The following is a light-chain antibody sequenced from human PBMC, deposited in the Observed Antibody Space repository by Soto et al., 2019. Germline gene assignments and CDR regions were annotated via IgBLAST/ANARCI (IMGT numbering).Light chain of an antibody. CDR2: AAS. CDR3: QQYNSYPWT. CDR1: QGISSW. Sequence: DIQMTQSPSSLSASVGDRVTITCRASQGISSWLAWYQQKPEKALKSLIYAASSLQSGVPSRFSGSGSGTEFTLTISSLQPDDFATYYCQQYNSYPWTFGQGTKVEIK. J-gene: IGKJ1*01. V-gene: IGKV1D-16*01.